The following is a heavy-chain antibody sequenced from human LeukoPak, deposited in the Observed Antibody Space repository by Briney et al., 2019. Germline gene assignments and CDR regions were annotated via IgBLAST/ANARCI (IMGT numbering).Heavy chain of an antibody. CDR2: IYYSGST. CDR3: ARHSSYYGMDV. J-gene: IGHJ6*02. CDR1: GGSVSSGSYY. V-gene: IGHV4-61*01. Sequence: PSQTLSLTSTVSGGSVSSGSYYWSWIRQPPGKGLEWIGYIYYSGSTNYNPSLKSRVTISVDTSKNQCSLKLSSVTAADTAVYYCARHSSYYGMDVWGQGTTVTVSS.